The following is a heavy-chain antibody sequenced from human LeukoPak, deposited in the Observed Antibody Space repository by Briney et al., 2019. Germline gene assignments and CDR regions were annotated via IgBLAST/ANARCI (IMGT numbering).Heavy chain of an antibody. CDR3: ARGQHYGSGSYSYWFDP. Sequence: ASVKVSCKASGYTFTSYGINWVRQATGQGLEWMGWMNPNSGNTGYAQKFQGRVTMTRNTSISTAYMELSSLRSEDTAVYYCARGQHYGSGSYSYWFDPWGQGTLVTVSS. V-gene: IGHV1-8*02. D-gene: IGHD3-10*01. CDR2: MNPNSGNT. CDR1: GYTFTSYG. J-gene: IGHJ5*02.